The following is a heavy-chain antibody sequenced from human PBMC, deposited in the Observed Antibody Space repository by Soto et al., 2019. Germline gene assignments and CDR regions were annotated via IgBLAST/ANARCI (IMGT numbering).Heavy chain of an antibody. D-gene: IGHD2-8*01. Sequence: QVTLKESGPVLVNPTEPLTLTCTVSGFSLSNARMGVSWIRQPPGKALEWLAHIFSNDEKSYSTSLKSRLTITKDTSKSQVVLTMTNMDPVDTATYYCARIHARWPSHTIYGMDVWGQGTTVTVSS. CDR2: IFSNDEK. V-gene: IGHV2-26*01. CDR1: GFSLSNARMG. CDR3: ARIHARWPSHTIYGMDV. J-gene: IGHJ6*02.